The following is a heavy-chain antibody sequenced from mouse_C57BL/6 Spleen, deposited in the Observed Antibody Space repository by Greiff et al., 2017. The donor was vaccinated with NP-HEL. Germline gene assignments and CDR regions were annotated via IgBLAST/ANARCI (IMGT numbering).Heavy chain of an antibody. CDR3: ARRGRVLPY. Sequence: QVQLQQSGAELVRPGSSVKLSCKASGYTFTSYWMDWVKQRPGQGLEWIGNINPSDSDTHYNQKFKDKATLTVDKSSSTAYMQLSSLTSEDSAVYYCARRGRVLPYWGQGTLVTVSA. V-gene: IGHV1-61*01. CDR2: INPSDSDT. J-gene: IGHJ3*01. CDR1: GYTFTSYW.